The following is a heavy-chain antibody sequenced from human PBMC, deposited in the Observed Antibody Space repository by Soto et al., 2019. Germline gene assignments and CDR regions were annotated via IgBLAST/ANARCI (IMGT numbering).Heavy chain of an antibody. V-gene: IGHV4-39*01. CDR3: ASGVGKITMVRGAPVVQEDYYYYYGMDV. CDR1: GGSISSSSYY. J-gene: IGHJ6*02. CDR2: IYYSGST. D-gene: IGHD3-10*01. Sequence: QLQLQESGPGLVKPSETLSLTCTVSGGSISSSSYYWGWIRQPPGKGLEWIGSIYYSGSTYYNPSLKSRVTISVDTSKNQFSLKLSSVTAADTAVYYCASGVGKITMVRGAPVVQEDYYYYYGMDVWGQGTTVTVSS.